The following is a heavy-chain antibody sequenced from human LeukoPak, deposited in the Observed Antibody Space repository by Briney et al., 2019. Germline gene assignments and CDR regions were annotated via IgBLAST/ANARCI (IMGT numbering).Heavy chain of an antibody. J-gene: IGHJ4*02. CDR3: ARGPPYSSGWHWGHPFDY. CDR2: IYTSGST. Sequence: SETLSLTCTVSGDSISSGSYYWSWIRQPAGKGLEWIGRIYTSGSTNYNPSLKSRVTISVDKSKNQFSLKLSSVTAADTAVYYCARGPPYSSGWHWGHPFDYWGQGTLVTVSS. V-gene: IGHV4-61*02. CDR1: GDSISSGSYY. D-gene: IGHD6-19*01.